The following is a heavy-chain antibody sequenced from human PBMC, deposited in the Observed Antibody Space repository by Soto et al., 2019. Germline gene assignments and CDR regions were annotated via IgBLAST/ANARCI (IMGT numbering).Heavy chain of an antibody. CDR2: ITECGNNT. D-gene: IGHD2-2*01. CDR3: ARRPAHGLDV. J-gene: IGHJ6*02. CDR1: GYTFTSHG. Sequence: ASVKGSCKASGYTFTSHGISWVRQAPGQGLEWMGWITECGNNTNYAQKLQGRVTMTTDTSTNTAYMELRSLKSDDTAVYYCARRPAHGLDVWGQGTTVTVS. V-gene: IGHV1-18*04.